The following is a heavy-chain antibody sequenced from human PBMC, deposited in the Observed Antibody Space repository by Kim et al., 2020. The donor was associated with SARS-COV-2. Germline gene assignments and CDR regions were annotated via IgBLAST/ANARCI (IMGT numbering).Heavy chain of an antibody. D-gene: IGHD1-1*01. Sequence: GGSLRLSCAASGFTFSSLALHWVRQAPGKGLEWVAVISYDGSNKYYADSVKGRFTISRDNSKNTLYLQMNSLRAEDTAVYYCARVLERRSYVDYWGQGTLVTVSS. J-gene: IGHJ4*02. CDR2: ISYDGSNK. CDR1: GFTFSSLA. V-gene: IGHV3-30-3*01. CDR3: ARVLERRSYVDY.